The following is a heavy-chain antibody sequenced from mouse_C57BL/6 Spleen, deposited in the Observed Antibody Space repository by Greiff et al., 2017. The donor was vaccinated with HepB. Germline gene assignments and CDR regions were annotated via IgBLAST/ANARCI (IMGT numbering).Heavy chain of an antibody. CDR1: GYSITSGYY. CDR2: ISYDGSN. J-gene: IGHJ3*01. CDR3: ARYDYDYDRFAY. Sequence: DVKLQESGPGLVKPSQSLSLTCSVTGYSITSGYYWNWIRQFPGNKLEWMGYISYDGSNNYNPSLKNRISITRDTSKNQFFLKFNSVTTEDTATYYCARYDYDYDRFAYWGQGPLVTVSA. V-gene: IGHV3-6*01. D-gene: IGHD2-4*01.